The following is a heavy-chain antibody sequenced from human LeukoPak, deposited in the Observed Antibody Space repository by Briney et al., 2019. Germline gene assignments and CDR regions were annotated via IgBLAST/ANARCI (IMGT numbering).Heavy chain of an antibody. J-gene: IGHJ4*02. D-gene: IGHD3-16*01. CDR3: ARGGGFDY. CDR1: GFTFSDFW. Sequence: LRLSCAASGFTFSDFWMTWVRQPPGKGLEWIGEINHSGSTNYNPSLKSRVTISVDTSKNQFSLKLSSVTAADTAAYYCARGGGFDYWGQGTLVTVSS. CDR2: INHSGST. V-gene: IGHV4-34*01.